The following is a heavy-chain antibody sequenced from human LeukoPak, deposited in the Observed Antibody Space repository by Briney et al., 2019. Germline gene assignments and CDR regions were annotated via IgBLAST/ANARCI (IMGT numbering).Heavy chain of an antibody. J-gene: IGHJ4*02. V-gene: IGHV3-53*01. CDR3: ARDGTYYDILTGYYTDGDYFDY. D-gene: IGHD3-9*01. CDR2: IYSGGST. CDR1: GFTVSSNY. Sequence: GGFLRLSCAASGFTVSSNYMSWVRQAPGKGLEWVSVIYSGGSTYYADSVKGRFTISRDNSKNTLYPQMNSLRAEDTAVYYCARDGTYYDILTGYYTDGDYFDYWGQGTLVTVSS.